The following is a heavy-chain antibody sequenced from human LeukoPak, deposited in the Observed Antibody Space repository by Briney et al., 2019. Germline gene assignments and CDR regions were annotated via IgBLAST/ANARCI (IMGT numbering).Heavy chain of an antibody. CDR2: ISAYNGNT. CDR1: GYTFTSYG. D-gene: IGHD6-6*01. CDR3: ARDLIEDSSSSSSGY. J-gene: IGHJ4*02. V-gene: IGHV1-18*01. Sequence: ASVKVSCKASGYTFTSYGISWVRQAPGQGLEWMGWISAYNGNTNYAQKLQGRVTMTTDTSTSTAYMELRSLRSDDTAVYYCARDLIEDSSSSSSGYWGQGTLVTSSS.